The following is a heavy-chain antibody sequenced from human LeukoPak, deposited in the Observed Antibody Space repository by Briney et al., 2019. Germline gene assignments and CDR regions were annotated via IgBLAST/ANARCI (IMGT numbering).Heavy chain of an antibody. D-gene: IGHD3-10*01. CDR3: ARVQRVKFPLKYYFDY. CDR1: GYSFTSYD. J-gene: IGHJ4*02. Sequence: AASVKASCKASGYSFTSYDINWVRQATGQGLEWMGWMNPNSGNTVYGQKFQGRVTMTRSTSISTAYMELSSLRSEDTAVYYCARVQRVKFPLKYYFDYWGQGTLVTVSS. CDR2: MNPNSGNT. V-gene: IGHV1-8*01.